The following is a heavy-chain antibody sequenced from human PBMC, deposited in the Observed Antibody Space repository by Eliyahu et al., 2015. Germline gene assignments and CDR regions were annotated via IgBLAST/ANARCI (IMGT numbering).Heavy chain of an antibody. CDR3: ARLRPVRGVSYYYYYGMDV. CDR1: GXSFXXYX. J-gene: IGHJ6*02. V-gene: IGHV4-34*01. Sequence: QVQLQQWGAGLXXPSETLSLTCAVYGXSFXXYXWXWIRQPPGKGLXWIGEINHSGSTNYNPSLKSRXTISVDTSKNQFSLKLSSVTAADTAVYYCARLRPVRGVSYYYYYGMDVWGQGTTVTVSS. CDR2: INHSGST. D-gene: IGHD3-10*01.